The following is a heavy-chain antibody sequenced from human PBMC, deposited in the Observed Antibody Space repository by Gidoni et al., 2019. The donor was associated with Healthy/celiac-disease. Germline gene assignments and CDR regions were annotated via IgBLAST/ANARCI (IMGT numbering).Heavy chain of an antibody. CDR1: GGSISSGGYS. CDR2: IYHSGSP. J-gene: IGHJ4*02. D-gene: IGHD4-17*01. V-gene: IGHV4-30-2*01. CDR3: ARVNDYGDYAYFDY. Sequence: QLQLQESGSGLVKPSQTLSLTCTVSGGSISSGGYSWSWIRQPPGKGLEWIGSIYHSGSPYYNPALKSRVTISVDRSKNQFSLKLSSVTAADTAVYYCARVNDYGDYAYFDYWGQGTLVTVSS.